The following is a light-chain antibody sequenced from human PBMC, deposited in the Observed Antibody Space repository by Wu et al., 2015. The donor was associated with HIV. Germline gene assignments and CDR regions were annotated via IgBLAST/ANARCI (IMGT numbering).Light chain of an antibody. CDR3: QQYGSSPPLT. Sequence: EIVLTQSPGTLSLSPGERATLSCRASQSVSSTYLAWYQRKPGQAPRLLIYGASHRATGIPDRFSGSGSGTDFTLTISRLEPEDFAVYYCQQYGSSPPLTFGGGPRVEIK. CDR2: GAS. CDR1: QSVSSTY. J-gene: IGKJ4*01. V-gene: IGKV3-20*01.